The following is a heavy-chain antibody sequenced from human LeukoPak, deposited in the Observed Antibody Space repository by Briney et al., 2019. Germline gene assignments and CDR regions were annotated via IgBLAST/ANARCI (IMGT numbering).Heavy chain of an antibody. CDR2: VTGSGGST. V-gene: IGHV3-23*01. CDR3: ARDGSSSWYLDY. J-gene: IGHJ4*02. D-gene: IGHD6-13*01. Sequence: GGSLRLSCAASGFTFSSHAMSWVRQAPGKGLEWVSAVTGSGGSTYYADSVKGRFTISRDNSKNTLYLQMNGLRAEDTAVYYCARDGSSSWYLDYWGQGTLVTVSS. CDR1: GFTFSSHA.